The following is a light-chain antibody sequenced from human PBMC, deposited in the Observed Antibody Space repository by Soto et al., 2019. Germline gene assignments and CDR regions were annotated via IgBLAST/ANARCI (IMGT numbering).Light chain of an antibody. CDR3: AAWDDSLSGSYA. Sequence: QSVLTQPPSASGTPGQRVTISCSGASSNIGKNFVYWYQQLPRTTPKLLISRNDQRPSGVPERFSGSKSGTSASLAISGLRSEDEAEYSCAAWDDSLSGSYAFGTGTKLTVL. CDR1: SSNIGKNF. V-gene: IGLV1-47*01. CDR2: RND. J-gene: IGLJ1*01.